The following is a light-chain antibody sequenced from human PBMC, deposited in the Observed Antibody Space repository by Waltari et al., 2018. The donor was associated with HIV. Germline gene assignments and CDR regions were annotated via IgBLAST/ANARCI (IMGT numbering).Light chain of an antibody. CDR1: SSNIGTNY. V-gene: IGLV1-51*02. CDR3: GTWDSSLSAYV. J-gene: IGLJ1*01. Sequence: SALTQPPSVSAPPGQKVTISCSGSSSNIGTNYVSWYQQPPGTAPKLLIYENNKRPSGIPDRFSGSKSGTSATLGITGLQTGDEADYYCGTWDSSLSAYVFGTGTKVTVL. CDR2: ENN.